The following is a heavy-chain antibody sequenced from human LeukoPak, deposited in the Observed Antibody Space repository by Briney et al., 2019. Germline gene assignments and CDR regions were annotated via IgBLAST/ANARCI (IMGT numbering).Heavy chain of an antibody. Sequence: GGSLRLSCAASGFTFSSYGMHWVRQAPGKGLEWVAVISYDGSNKYYADSVKGRFTISRDNAKNSLYLQMNSLRAEDTALYYCAKDIKRYFDWLPYFDYWGRGTLVTVSS. CDR1: GFTFSSYG. D-gene: IGHD3-9*01. CDR3: AKDIKRYFDWLPYFDY. J-gene: IGHJ4*02. V-gene: IGHV3-30*18. CDR2: ISYDGSNK.